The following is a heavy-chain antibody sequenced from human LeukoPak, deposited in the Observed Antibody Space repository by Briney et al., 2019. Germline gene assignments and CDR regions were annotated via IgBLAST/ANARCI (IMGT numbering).Heavy chain of an antibody. CDR2: ITNGGSTI. CDR1: GFTFSDYN. J-gene: IGHJ6*02. D-gene: IGHD3-9*01. V-gene: IGHV3-11*01. Sequence: KAGGSLRLSCAASGFTFSDYNMNWVRQAPGKGLDGVSYITNGGSTIHHADSVKGRFTISRDNAKKTLYLQMNSLRAEDTAVNYCARSIGLTGGGVDVWGQGTTVTVSS. CDR3: ARSIGLTGGGVDV.